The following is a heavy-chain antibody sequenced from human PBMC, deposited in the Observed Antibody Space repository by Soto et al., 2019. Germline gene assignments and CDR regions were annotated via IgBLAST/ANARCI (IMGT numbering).Heavy chain of an antibody. J-gene: IGHJ4*02. Sequence: GGSLRLSFAASGLVFSGNSLSWVRQAPGKGLEGVADITGSSSVSSYADSVRGRFTISRHNGKNSLSLQMNSLRDEDPARYYFARVQYFEESSGYSSDYYYLDYWGQGTQVTVSS. D-gene: IGHD3-22*01. CDR2: ITGSSSVS. V-gene: IGHV3-48*02. CDR3: ARVQYFEESSGYSSDYYYLDY. CDR1: GLVFSGNS.